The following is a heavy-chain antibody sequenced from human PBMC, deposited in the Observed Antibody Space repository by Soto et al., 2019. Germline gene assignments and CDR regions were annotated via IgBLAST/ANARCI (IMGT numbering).Heavy chain of an antibody. CDR1: GFTFSSYW. CDR3: VRDYDSSGFYSGH. J-gene: IGHJ4*02. V-gene: IGHV3-74*03. Sequence: EVQLVESGGGLVQPGGSLRLSCAASGFTFSSYWMHWVRQSPGKGLVWVSQIDSDGRRTTYADTEKGRFTVSRDKAKNKLFLQMNSLRAEDTAVYYCVRDYDSSGFYSGHWGQGTLVTVSS. D-gene: IGHD3-22*01. CDR2: IDSDGRRT.